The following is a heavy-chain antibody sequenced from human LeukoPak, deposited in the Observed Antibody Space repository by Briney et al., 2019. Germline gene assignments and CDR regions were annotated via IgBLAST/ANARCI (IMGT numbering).Heavy chain of an antibody. J-gene: IGHJ5*02. CDR1: GDSISNYY. Sequence: SETLSLTCTVSGDSISNYYWSWIRQPAGKGLEWIGRIYTSGSTNYNPSLKSRVTISVDTSKNQFSLKLSSVTAADTAVYYCARGNGSWSDNWFDPWGQGTLVTVSS. D-gene: IGHD6-13*01. CDR3: ARGNGSWSDNWFDP. CDR2: IYTSGST. V-gene: IGHV4-4*07.